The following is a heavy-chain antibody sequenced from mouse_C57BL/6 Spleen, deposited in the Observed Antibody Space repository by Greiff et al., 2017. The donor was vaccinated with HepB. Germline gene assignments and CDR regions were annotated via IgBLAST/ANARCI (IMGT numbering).Heavy chain of an antibody. J-gene: IGHJ2*01. CDR1: GYAFSSSW. Sequence: LQESGPELVKPGASVKISCKASGYAFSSSWMNWVKQRPGKGLEWIGRIYPGDGDTNYNGKFKGKATLTADKSSSTAYMQLSSLTSEDSAVYFCAREGATYGKPLDYWGQGTTLTVSS. CDR2: IYPGDGDT. V-gene: IGHV1-82*01. CDR3: AREGATYGKPLDY. D-gene: IGHD2-1*01.